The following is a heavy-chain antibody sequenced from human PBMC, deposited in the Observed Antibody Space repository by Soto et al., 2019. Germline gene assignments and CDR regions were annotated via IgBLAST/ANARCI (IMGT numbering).Heavy chain of an antibody. CDR1: GFTFSSYA. CDR3: ARDGGHNKYYYYYGMDV. Sequence: GGSLRLSCAASGFTFSSYAMHWVRQAPGKGLEWVAVISYDGSNKYYADSVKGRFTISRDNSKNTLYLQMNSLRAEDTAVYYCARDGGHNKYYYYYGMDVWGQGTTVTVSS. V-gene: IGHV3-30-3*01. J-gene: IGHJ6*02. CDR2: ISYDGSNK. D-gene: IGHD6-25*01.